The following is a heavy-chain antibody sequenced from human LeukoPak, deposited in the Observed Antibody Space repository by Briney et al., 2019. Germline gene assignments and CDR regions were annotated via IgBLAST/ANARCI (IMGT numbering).Heavy chain of an antibody. J-gene: IGHJ6*02. V-gene: IGHV3-21*01. D-gene: IGHD3-22*01. CDR3: ARATQYYYDSSPYYYGMDV. CDR2: ITSSSSSM. CDR1: GFTFSIYT. Sequence: PGGSLRLSCVASGFTFSIYTMSWVRQAPGKGLEWVSSITSSSSSMYSADSVKGRLTISRDNSKNTLYLQMNSLRAEDTAVYYCARATQYYYDSSPYYYGMDVWGQGTTVTVSS.